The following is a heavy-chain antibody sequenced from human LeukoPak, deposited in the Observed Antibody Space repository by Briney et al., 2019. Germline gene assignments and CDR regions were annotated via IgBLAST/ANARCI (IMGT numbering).Heavy chain of an antibody. Sequence: VASVKVSCKASGYTFTGYYMHWVRQAPGQGLEWMGWINPNSGGTNYAQKFQGRVTMTRDTSISTAYMELSRLRSDDTAVYYCARESAEPTIFGVVAPVIWFDPWGQGTLATVSS. D-gene: IGHD3-3*01. CDR1: GYTFTGYY. CDR2: INPNSGGT. V-gene: IGHV1-2*02. CDR3: ARESAEPTIFGVVAPVIWFDP. J-gene: IGHJ5*02.